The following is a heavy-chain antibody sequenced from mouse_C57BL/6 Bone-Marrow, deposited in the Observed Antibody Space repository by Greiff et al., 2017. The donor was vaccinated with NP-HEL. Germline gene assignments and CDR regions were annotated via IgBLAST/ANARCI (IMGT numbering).Heavy chain of an antibody. CDR2: ISSGSSTI. CDR3: ARGLAWFAY. Sequence: EVQRVESGGGLVKPGGSLKLSCAASGFTFSDYGMHWVRQAPEQGLEWVAYISSGSSTIYYADTVKGRFTISRDNAKNTLFLRMTSLRSEDTAMYYCARGLAWFAYWGQGTLVTVSA. CDR1: GFTFSDYG. V-gene: IGHV5-17*01. J-gene: IGHJ3*01.